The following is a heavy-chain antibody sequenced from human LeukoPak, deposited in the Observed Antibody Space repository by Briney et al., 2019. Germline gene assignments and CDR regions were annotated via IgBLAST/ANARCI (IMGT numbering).Heavy chain of an antibody. D-gene: IGHD6-19*01. J-gene: IGHJ4*02. V-gene: IGHV4-59*12. CDR2: IYYSGST. CDR3: ARDRYSSGWYLDY. Sequence: SETLSLTCTVSGGSISSYYWSWIRQPPGKGLEWIGYIYYSGSTNYNPSLKSRVTISVDTSKNQFSLKLSSVTAADTAVYYCARDRYSSGWYLDYWCQGTLVTVSS. CDR1: GGSISSYY.